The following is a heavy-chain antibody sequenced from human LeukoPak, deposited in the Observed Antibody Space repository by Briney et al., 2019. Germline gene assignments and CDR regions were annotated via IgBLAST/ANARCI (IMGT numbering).Heavy chain of an antibody. J-gene: IGHJ4*02. Sequence: GGSLRLSCAASGFTFSSYWMHWVRQAPGKGLVWVANINQDGSEKFYVDSVKGQFTISRDNAKNSLYLQMNILRAEDTAVYYCAREFRDYYDSSGNFDCWGQGTLVTVSS. D-gene: IGHD3-22*01. CDR1: GFTFSSYW. CDR3: AREFRDYYDSSGNFDC. CDR2: INQDGSEK. V-gene: IGHV3-7*01.